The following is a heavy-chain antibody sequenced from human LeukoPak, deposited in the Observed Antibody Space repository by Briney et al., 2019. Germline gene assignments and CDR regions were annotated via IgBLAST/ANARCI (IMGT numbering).Heavy chain of an antibody. J-gene: IGHJ4*02. CDR2: TNHSGSI. Sequence: PSETLSLTCAGYGGSFSGHYWSWIRQPPGKGLEWIGETNHSGSINYSPSLKSRVSISVDTSKNQFSLKLSSVTAADTAVYYCARRPTPYYFDYWGQGTLVTVSS. D-gene: IGHD6-6*01. V-gene: IGHV4-34*01. CDR3: ARRPTPYYFDY. CDR1: GGSFSGHY.